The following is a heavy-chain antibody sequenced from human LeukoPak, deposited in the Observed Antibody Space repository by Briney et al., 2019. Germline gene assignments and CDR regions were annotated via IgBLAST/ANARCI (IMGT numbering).Heavy chain of an antibody. CDR2: INHSGST. CDR3: ATSRPWGYYYNLLGY. J-gene: IGHJ4*02. Sequence: SETLSLTCAVYGGSFSGYYWSWIRQPPGKGLEWIGEINHSGSTNYNPSLKSRVTISVDTSKNQFSLKLSSVTAADTAVYYCATSRPWGYYYNLLGYWGQGTLVTVSS. CDR1: GGSFSGYY. D-gene: IGHD3-22*01. V-gene: IGHV4-34*01.